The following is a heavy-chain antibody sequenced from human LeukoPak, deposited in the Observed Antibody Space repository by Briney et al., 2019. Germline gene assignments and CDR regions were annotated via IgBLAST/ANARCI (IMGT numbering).Heavy chain of an antibody. Sequence: SETLSLTCAVYGGSFSGYYWSWIRQPPGKGLEWSGEINHSGSTNYNPSLKSRVTISVDTSKNQFSLKLSSVTAADTAVYYGARVVYYYGSGSHLATYAFDIWGQGTMVTVAS. CDR1: GGSFSGYY. D-gene: IGHD3-10*01. V-gene: IGHV4-34*01. CDR3: ARVVYYYGSGSHLATYAFDI. CDR2: INHSGST. J-gene: IGHJ3*02.